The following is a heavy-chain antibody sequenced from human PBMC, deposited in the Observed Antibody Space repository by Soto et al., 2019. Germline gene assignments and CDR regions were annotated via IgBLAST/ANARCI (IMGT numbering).Heavy chain of an antibody. D-gene: IGHD3-22*01. CDR2: ISPNNGKT. CDR3: SRGFFYDSRGDHLYYFDY. J-gene: IGHJ4*02. Sequence: ASVKVSCKASGYTFTSHGITWVRQAPGQGLEWMGWISPNNGKTFYSQRFQGRVSMTTDTSTTTAYMEVKGLTSDDTAVYYCSRGFFYDSRGDHLYYFDYWGQGTLVTVSS. CDR1: GYTFTSHG. V-gene: IGHV1-18*04.